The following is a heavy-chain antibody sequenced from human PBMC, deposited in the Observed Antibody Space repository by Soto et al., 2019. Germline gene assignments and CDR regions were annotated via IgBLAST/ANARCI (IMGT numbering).Heavy chain of an antibody. Sequence: QVQLVQSGAEVKKPWSSVKVSCKASGGTFSSYSINWVRQAPGQGLEWMGVIIPIFGTANYAQKFQGRVTITADESTSTAYMELSSLRSEDTAVYYCARDGGRNSGGIDYWGKGNLVTVSS. CDR1: GGTFSSYS. D-gene: IGHD1-26*01. J-gene: IGHJ4*02. CDR3: ARDGGRNSGGIDY. CDR2: IIPIFGTA. V-gene: IGHV1-69*01.